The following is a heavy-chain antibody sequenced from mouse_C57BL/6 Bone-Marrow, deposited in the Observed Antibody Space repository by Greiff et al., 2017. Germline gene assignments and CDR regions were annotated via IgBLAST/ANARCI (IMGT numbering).Heavy chain of an antibody. CDR1: GFTFSSYG. CDR2: ISSGGSYT. CDR3: ADFLDY. V-gene: IGHV5-6*01. Sequence: EVQVVESGGDLVKPGGSLKLSCAASGFTFSSYGMSWVRQTPDKRLEWVATISSGGSYTYYPDSVKGRFTISRDNAKNTLYLQMSSLKSEDTAMYYGADFLDYWGQGTTLTVSS. J-gene: IGHJ2*01.